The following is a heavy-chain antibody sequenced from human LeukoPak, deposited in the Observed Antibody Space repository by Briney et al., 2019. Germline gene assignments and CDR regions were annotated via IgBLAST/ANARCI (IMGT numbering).Heavy chain of an antibody. Sequence: GASVKVSCKASGGTFSSYAISWVRQAPGQGLEWMGRIIPILGIANYAQKFQGRVTITADKSTSTAYMELSSLRSEDTAVYYCAKDISLRVTGTTREDFQHWGQGTLVTVSS. CDR1: GGTFSSYA. V-gene: IGHV1-69*04. CDR3: AKDISLRVTGTTREDFQH. CDR2: IIPILGIA. J-gene: IGHJ1*01. D-gene: IGHD1-20*01.